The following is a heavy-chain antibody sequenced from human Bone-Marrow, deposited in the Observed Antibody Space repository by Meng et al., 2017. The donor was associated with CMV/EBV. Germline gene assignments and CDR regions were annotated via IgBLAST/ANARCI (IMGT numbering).Heavy chain of an antibody. CDR3: ARDRIRGIVVVPAAVMDV. CDR1: GFTFSSYG. D-gene: IGHD2-2*01. Sequence: GESLKISCAASGFTFSSYGMHWVRQAPGKGLEWVAVIWYDGSNKYYADSVKGRFTISRDNSKNTLYLQMNSLRAEDTAVYYCARDRIRGIVVVPAAVMDVWGQGTTVTVSS. CDR2: IWYDGSNK. J-gene: IGHJ6*02. V-gene: IGHV3-30*19.